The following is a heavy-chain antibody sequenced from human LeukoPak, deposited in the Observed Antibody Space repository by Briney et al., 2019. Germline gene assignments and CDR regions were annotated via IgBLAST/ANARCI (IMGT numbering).Heavy chain of an antibody. CDR3: ARALYRSAFSSGLDAFEI. CDR2: IKPNSGGT. Sequence: GASVKVSCKASGYTFIDYYIHWVRQAPGHGLEWMGCIKPNSGGTNYAQNLQGRVTMTWDTSISTAYMDLSSLRSDDTAVYFCARALYRSAFSSGLDAFEIWGQGTMVTVSS. D-gene: IGHD6-19*01. CDR1: GYTFIDYY. V-gene: IGHV1-2*02. J-gene: IGHJ3*02.